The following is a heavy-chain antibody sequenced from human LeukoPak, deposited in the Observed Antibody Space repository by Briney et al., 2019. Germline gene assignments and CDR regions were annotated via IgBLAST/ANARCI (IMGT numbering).Heavy chain of an antibody. Sequence: GGSLRLSCAASGFTFSSYEMNWVRQAPGKGLEWVSYISSSGSTIYYADSVKGRFTISRDNAKNSLYLQVNSLRAEDTADYYCARDNYYDSSGKRTNWFDPWGQGTLVTVSS. V-gene: IGHV3-48*03. D-gene: IGHD3-22*01. CDR3: ARDNYYDSSGKRTNWFDP. J-gene: IGHJ5*02. CDR2: ISSSGSTI. CDR1: GFTFSSYE.